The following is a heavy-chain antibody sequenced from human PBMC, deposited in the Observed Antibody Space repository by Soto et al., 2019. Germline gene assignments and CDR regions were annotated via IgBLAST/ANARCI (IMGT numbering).Heavy chain of an antibody. J-gene: IGHJ6*02. V-gene: IGHV3-73*01. CDR3: TRHPPEWFYDMDV. D-gene: IGHD3-3*01. CDR1: GFTFSGSA. Sequence: GGSLRLSCAASGFTFSGSAMHWVRQASGKGLEWVGRIRSKANSYATAYAASVKGRFTISRDDSKNTAYLQMNSLKTEDTAVYYCTRHPPEWFYDMDVWGQGTTVTVSS. CDR2: IRSKANSYAT.